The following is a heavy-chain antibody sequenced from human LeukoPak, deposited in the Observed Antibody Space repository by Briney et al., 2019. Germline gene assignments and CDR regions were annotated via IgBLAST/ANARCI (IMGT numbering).Heavy chain of an antibody. CDR1: GYSFTSYW. CDR2: IYPGDSDT. Sequence: GASLKISCKGSGYSFTSYWIGWVRQMPGKGLEWMGIIYPGDSDTRYSPSFQGQVTISADKSISTAYLQRSSLKASDAAMYYCAQGYCSSTSCYPTDYWGQGTLVTVSS. CDR3: AQGYCSSTSCYPTDY. D-gene: IGHD2-2*01. V-gene: IGHV5-51*01. J-gene: IGHJ4*02.